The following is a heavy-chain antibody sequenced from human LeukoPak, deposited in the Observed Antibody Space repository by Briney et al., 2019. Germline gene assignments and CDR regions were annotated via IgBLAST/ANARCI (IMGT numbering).Heavy chain of an antibody. Sequence: SVKVSCKASGGTFSSYAISWVRQAPGQGLEWMGRIIPILGIANYAQKFQGRVTITADKSTSTAYMELSSLRSEDTAVYYCARVREAYYYDSSGPPDYWGQGTLVTVSS. V-gene: IGHV1-69*04. J-gene: IGHJ4*02. CDR1: GGTFSSYA. D-gene: IGHD3-22*01. CDR2: IIPILGIA. CDR3: ARVREAYYYDSSGPPDY.